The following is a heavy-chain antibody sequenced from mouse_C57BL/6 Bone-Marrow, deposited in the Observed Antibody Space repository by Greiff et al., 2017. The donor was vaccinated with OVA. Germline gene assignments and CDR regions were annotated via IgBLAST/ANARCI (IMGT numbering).Heavy chain of an antibody. CDR1: GFTFSDAW. Sequence: DVMLVESGGGLVQPGGSMKLSCAASGFTFSDAWMDWVRQSPEKGLEWVAEIRNKANNHATYYAESVKGRFTISRDDSKSIVYLQMNSLRAEDTGIYYCTRRGPYYYGSSFPFAYWGQGTLVTVSA. D-gene: IGHD1-1*01. J-gene: IGHJ3*01. CDR2: IRNKANNHAT. V-gene: IGHV6-6*01. CDR3: TRRGPYYYGSSFPFAY.